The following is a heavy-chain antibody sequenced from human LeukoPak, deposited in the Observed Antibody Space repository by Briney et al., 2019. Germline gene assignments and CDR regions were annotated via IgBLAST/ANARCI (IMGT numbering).Heavy chain of an antibody. CDR1: GYTFTSYY. CDR2: INPSGGST. J-gene: IGHJ4*02. D-gene: IGHD3-16*02. V-gene: IGHV1-46*01. CDR3: ARAVENPYLYDYVWGSYRSKTPYYFDY. Sequence: ASVKVSCTASGYTFTSYYMHWVRQAPGQGLEWMGIINPSGGSTSYAQKFQGRVTMTRDTSTSTVYMELSSLRSEDTAVYYCARAVENPYLYDYVWGSYRSKTPYYFDYWGQGTLVTVSS.